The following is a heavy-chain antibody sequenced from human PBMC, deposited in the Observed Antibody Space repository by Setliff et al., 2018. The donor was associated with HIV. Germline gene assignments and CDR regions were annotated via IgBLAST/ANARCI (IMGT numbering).Heavy chain of an antibody. CDR2: IYSTGST. V-gene: IGHV4-59*11. CDR3: AKGAGFYGDYTFDH. D-gene: IGHD4-17*01. Sequence: SETLSLTCTVSGPSINIHYWSWIRQSPGKGFEWIGYIYSTGSTNYNPSLQSRVTISMVASRTQFSLKVTSVTAADTAVYYCAKGAGFYGDYTFDHWGQGRQVTVSS. J-gene: IGHJ4*02. CDR1: GPSINIHY.